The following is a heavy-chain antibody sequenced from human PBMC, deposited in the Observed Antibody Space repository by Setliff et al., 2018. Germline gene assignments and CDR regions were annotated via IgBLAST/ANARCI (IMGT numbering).Heavy chain of an antibody. CDR2: ANNNNFNT. CDR1: GYIFSDYG. J-gene: IGHJ4*02. D-gene: IGHD3-22*01. V-gene: IGHV1-18*01. Sequence: ASVKVSCKSSGYIFSDYGITWVRQAPGQGLEWMGWANNNNFNTNYAQKFLGRVTVTTDTSTGTAYMELGSLTSDDTAIYYCARINFYVSSGYYYAPDYWGPGTLVTVS. CDR3: ARINFYVSSGYYYAPDY.